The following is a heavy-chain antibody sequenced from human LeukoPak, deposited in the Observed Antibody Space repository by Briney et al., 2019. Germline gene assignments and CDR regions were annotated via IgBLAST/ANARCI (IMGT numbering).Heavy chain of an antibody. V-gene: IGHV3-23*01. CDR1: GFTFSSYG. J-gene: IGHJ6*03. Sequence: GGPLRLSCAASGFTFSSYGMSWVRQAPGKGLEWVSAISGSGGSTYYADSVKGRFTISRDNSKNTLYLQMNSLRAEDTAVYYCAKDPHYYYYMDVWGKGTTVTISS. CDR2: ISGSGGST. CDR3: AKDPHYYYYMDV.